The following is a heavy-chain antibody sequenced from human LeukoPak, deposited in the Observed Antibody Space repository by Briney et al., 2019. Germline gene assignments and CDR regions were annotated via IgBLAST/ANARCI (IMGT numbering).Heavy chain of an antibody. J-gene: IGHJ2*01. CDR3: AELFFFQAEDGIRDTVPVSAFLLNRSSDL. Sequence: KGLYWVSYISSSGRTIYYADSVKGRFTISRDNDKNSVYLQMNSLRAEDTAGYYCAELFFFQAEDGIRDTVPVSAFLLNRSSDL. V-gene: IGHV3-48*03. CDR2: ISSSGRTI. D-gene: IGHD1-14*01.